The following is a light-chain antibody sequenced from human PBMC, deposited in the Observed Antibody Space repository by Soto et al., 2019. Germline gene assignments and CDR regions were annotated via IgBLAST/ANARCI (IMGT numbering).Light chain of an antibody. J-gene: IGKJ5*01. CDR2: GTS. V-gene: IGKV3-20*01. CDR1: RSVTSRY. Sequence: EIVLTQSPGTLSLSPGERATLSCRASRSVTSRYLAWYQQKPGQAPRLLIYGTSSRATGIPDRFSGSGSGTDFTLTISRLEPEDFAVYYCQQYNNWPPITFGQGTRLEIK. CDR3: QQYNNWPPIT.